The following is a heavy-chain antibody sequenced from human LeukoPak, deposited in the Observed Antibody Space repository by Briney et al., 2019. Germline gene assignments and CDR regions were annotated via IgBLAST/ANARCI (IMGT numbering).Heavy chain of an antibody. J-gene: IGHJ3*02. CDR3: ARVGLLLIDAFDI. D-gene: IGHD2-21*02. V-gene: IGHV3-7*01. CDR1: GFTFSSYW. CDR2: IKQDGSEK. Sequence: GGSLRLSCAASGFTFSSYWMSWVRQAPGKGLEWVANIKQDGSEKYYVDSVKGRFTISRDNAKNSLYPQMNSLRAEDTAVYYCARVGLLLIDAFDIWGQGTMVTVSS.